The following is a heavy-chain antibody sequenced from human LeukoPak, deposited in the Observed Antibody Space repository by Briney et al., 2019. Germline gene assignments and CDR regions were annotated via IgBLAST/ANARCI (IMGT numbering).Heavy chain of an antibody. V-gene: IGHV3-23*01. J-gene: IGHJ4*02. CDR2: ISGSGGST. CDR3: AKDSRSSIAVAGTFDY. Sequence: PGGSLRLSCAASGFTFSSYAMSWVRQAPGKGLEWVSAISGSGGSTYYADSVKGRFTISRDNSKNTLYLQMNSLRAEDTAVYYCAKDSRSSIAVAGTFDYWGQGTLVTVSS. CDR1: GFTFSSYA. D-gene: IGHD6-19*01.